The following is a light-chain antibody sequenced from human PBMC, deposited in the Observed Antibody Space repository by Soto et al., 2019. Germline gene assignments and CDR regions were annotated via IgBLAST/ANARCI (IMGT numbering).Light chain of an antibody. CDR2: GAS. CDR1: QSVSSN. V-gene: IGKV3D-15*01. J-gene: IGKJ4*01. Sequence: PGQRANLSCRASQSVSSNLAWYQQKPGQAPRLLIYGASTRATGIPARFSGSGSGTEFTLTISSLQSEDFAVYYCQQYNNWPLTFGGGTKVDIK. CDR3: QQYNNWPLT.